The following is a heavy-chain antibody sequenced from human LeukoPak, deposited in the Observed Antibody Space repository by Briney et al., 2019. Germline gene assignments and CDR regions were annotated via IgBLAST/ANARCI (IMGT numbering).Heavy chain of an antibody. CDR1: GYAFTNSD. J-gene: IGHJ5*01. D-gene: IGHD3-10*01. V-gene: IGHV1-8*01. CDR3: ARVGLRGSGTHHDWFDS. CDR2: MSPNSGDT. Sequence: ASVKVSCKASGYAFTNSDINWVRQATGEGLEWMGWMSPNSGDTVYAQKFQGRVTMTRDTSINTAYMELSSLRSEDTAIYYCARVGLRGSGTHHDWFDSWGQGTLITVSS.